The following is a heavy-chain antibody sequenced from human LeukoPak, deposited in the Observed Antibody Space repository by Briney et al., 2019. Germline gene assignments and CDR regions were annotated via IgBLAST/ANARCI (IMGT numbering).Heavy chain of an antibody. CDR1: GFTFSTYS. J-gene: IGHJ3*02. CDR2: ITRNSYI. CDR3: AKGDSGSYSIDAFDI. D-gene: IGHD1-26*01. Sequence: GQSLRPSCAAPGFTFSTYSMNWVRQAPGKGLEWVSSITRNSYIYYADSVKGRFTISRDNAKNSLYLQMNSLRAEDTALYYCAKGDSGSYSIDAFDIWGQGTMVTVSS. V-gene: IGHV3-21*04.